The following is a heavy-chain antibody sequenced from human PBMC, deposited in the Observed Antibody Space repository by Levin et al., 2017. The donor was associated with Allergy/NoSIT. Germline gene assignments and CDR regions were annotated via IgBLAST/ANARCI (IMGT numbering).Heavy chain of an antibody. V-gene: IGHV3-66*01. CDR3: ASTFHYYDSSGYYHSSDY. J-gene: IGHJ4*02. D-gene: IGHD3-22*01. CDR2: IYSGGST. CDR1: GFTVSSNY. Sequence: GSLRLSCAASGFTVSSNYMSWVRQAPGKGLEWVSVIYSGGSTYYADSVKGRFTISRDNSKNTLYLQMNSLRAEDTAVYYCASTFHYYDSSGYYHSSDYWGQGTLVTVSS.